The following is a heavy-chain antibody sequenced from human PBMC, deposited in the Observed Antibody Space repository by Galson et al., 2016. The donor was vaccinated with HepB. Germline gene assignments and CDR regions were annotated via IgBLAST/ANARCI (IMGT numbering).Heavy chain of an antibody. CDR1: GFTFSSYW. J-gene: IGHJ5*02. CDR2: IKQDGSEK. D-gene: IGHD2-2*01. CDR3: AKAAQYCSSSSCRNWFDP. V-gene: IGHV3-7*03. Sequence: SLRLSCAASGFTFSSYWMSWVRQAPGKGLEWVANIKQDGSEKYYVDSVKGRFTISRDNPKNSLYLQMNSLRAEDTALYYCAKAAQYCSSSSCRNWFDPWGQGTLVTVSS.